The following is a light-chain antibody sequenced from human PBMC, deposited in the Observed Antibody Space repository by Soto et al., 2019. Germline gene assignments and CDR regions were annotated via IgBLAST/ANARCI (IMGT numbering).Light chain of an antibody. CDR3: MQRIEFPLT. J-gene: IGKJ4*01. CDR1: QSLLDSADGNTY. V-gene: IGKV2-40*01. CDR2: SVS. Sequence: IVMTQTPLFLPVIPGEPASISCRSSQSLLDSADGNTYLDWYLQKPGQSPQLLMYSVSYRASGVPDRFSGSGSATDFTLKISRVEAEDVGVYYCMQRIEFPLTFGGGTKVEIK.